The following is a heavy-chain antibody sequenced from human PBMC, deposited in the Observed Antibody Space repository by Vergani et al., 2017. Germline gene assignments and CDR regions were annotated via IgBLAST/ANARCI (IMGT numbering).Heavy chain of an antibody. CDR2: INHSGST. CDR3: SRGGGTLCYGDYEPDHDCYFDY. Sequence: QVQLQQWGAGLLKPSETLSLTCAVYGGSFSGYYWSWIRQPPGKGLEWIGEINHSGSTNYNPSLKSRVTISVDTSKNQFSLKLGSVTAADTAVYYCSRGGGTLCYGDYEPDHDCYFDYWGQGTLVTVSS. J-gene: IGHJ4*02. D-gene: IGHD4-17*01. CDR1: GGSFSGYY. V-gene: IGHV4-34*01.